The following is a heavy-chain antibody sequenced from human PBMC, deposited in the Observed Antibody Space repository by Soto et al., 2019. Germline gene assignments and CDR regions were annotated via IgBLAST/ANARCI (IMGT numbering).Heavy chain of an antibody. J-gene: IGHJ4*02. CDR3: ARVGSAGAGTGWELLYCFDY. V-gene: IGHV1-3*05. D-gene: IGHD1-26*01. CDR2: INAGNGNT. Sequence: QVQLVQSGAEEKKPGASVKVSCKASGNTFSSYAMHWVRQAPGQRLEWMGWINAGNGNTKYSQKFQGRVTITRDTSASTVYMELSSLRSEDTAVYYCARVGSAGAGTGWELLYCFDYWGQGTLGTVSS. CDR1: GNTFSSYA.